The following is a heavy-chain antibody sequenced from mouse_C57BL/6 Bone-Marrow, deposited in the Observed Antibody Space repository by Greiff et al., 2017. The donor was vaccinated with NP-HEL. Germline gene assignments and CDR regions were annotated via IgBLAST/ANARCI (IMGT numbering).Heavy chain of an antibody. CDR1: GYTFTSYW. D-gene: IGHD4-1*01. CDR3: ARSPANWGYFDV. J-gene: IGHJ1*03. CDR2: IDPSDSYT. Sequence: QVQLQQSGAELVMPGASVKLSCKASGYTFTSYWMHWVKQRPGQGLEWIGEIDPSDSYTNYNQKFKGKSTLTVDKSSSTAYMQLSSLTSEDSAVYYCARSPANWGYFDVWGTGTTVTVSS. V-gene: IGHV1-69*01.